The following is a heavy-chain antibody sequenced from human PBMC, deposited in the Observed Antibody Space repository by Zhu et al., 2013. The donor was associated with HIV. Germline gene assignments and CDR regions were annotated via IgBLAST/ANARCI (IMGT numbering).Heavy chain of an antibody. J-gene: IGHJ4*02. V-gene: IGHV1-18*01. CDR3: ARVAPNYRDYHGPSDY. CDR1: GYMFVSYG. D-gene: IGHD4-17*01. Sequence: QDHLVQSGAEVKKPGASVKVSCQASGYMFVSYGFIWVRQAPGQVPEWMGWISAFTGNTIYAQQFQDRVIMTRDTSTNVTYMELRSLTSDDTAMYYCARVAPNYRDYHGPSDYWGQGTLVTVSS. CDR2: ISAFTGNT.